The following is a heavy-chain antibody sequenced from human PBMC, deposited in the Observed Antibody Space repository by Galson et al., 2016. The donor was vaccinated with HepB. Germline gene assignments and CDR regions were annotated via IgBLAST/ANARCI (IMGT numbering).Heavy chain of an antibody. V-gene: IGHV4-59*01. D-gene: IGHD3-22*01. J-gene: IGHJ4*02. CDR1: GDSISSDY. CDR3: ARGDYDTRGYTMTFDY. Sequence: ETLSLTCTVSGDSISSDYWSWIRQPPGKGLEWIGYIYYSGSTNYNPSLMSRVTISVDTSKNQFSLKLNSVTAADTAVYYCARGDYDTRGYTMTFDYWGQGTLVTVFS. CDR2: IYYSGST.